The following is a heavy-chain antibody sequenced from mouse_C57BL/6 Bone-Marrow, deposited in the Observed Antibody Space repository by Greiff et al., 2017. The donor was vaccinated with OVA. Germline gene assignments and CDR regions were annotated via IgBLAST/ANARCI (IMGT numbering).Heavy chain of an antibody. CDR3: ASPLYFDY. V-gene: IGHV1-19*01. J-gene: IGHJ2*01. CDR1: GYTFTDYY. CDR2: INPYNGGT. Sequence: VQLQQSGPVLVKPGASVKMSCKASGYTFTDYYMNWVKQSHGKSLEWIGVINPYNGGTSYNQKFKGKATLTVDKSSSTAYMELNSLTSDDAAVYYCASPLYFDYWGQGTTLTVSS.